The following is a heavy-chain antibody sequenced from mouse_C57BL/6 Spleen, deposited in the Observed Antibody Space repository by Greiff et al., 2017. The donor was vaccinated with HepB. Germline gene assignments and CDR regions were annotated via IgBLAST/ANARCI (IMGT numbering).Heavy chain of an antibody. D-gene: IGHD2-4*01. Sequence: EVHLVESGGGLVKPGGSLKLSCAASGFTFSSYAMSWVRQTPEKRLEWVATISDGGSYTYYPDNVKGRFTISRDNAKNNLYLQMSHLKSEDTAMYYCAIDYDWFAYWGQGTLVTVSA. CDR1: GFTFSSYA. V-gene: IGHV5-4*01. CDR3: AIDYDWFAY. J-gene: IGHJ3*01. CDR2: ISDGGSYT.